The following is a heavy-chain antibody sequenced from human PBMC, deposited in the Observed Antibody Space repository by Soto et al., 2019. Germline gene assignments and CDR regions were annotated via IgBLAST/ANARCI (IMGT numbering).Heavy chain of an antibody. CDR2: VYWDDDK. CDR3: ATLNADF. J-gene: IGHJ4*02. Sequence: ITLEESGPTLVKPTETLTLTCTFSGFSLTTGVGLGWVRQPPGKALEWLALVYWDDDKHYTPSLMSRLTITKAISKGQVGLTMTNMDPVDTATYYCATLNADFWGPGTLVTVSS. CDR1: GFSLTTGVG. V-gene: IGHV2-5*02.